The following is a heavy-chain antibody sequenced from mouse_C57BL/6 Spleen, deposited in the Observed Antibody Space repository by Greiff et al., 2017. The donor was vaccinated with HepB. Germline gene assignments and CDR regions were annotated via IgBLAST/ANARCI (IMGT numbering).Heavy chain of an antibody. CDR1: GYTFTDYY. J-gene: IGHJ3*01. CDR3: AGRRQAWFAY. D-gene: IGHD3-2*01. Sequence: VQLQQSGPELVKPGASVKISCKASGYTFTDYYMNWVKQSHGKSLEWIGDINPNNGGTSYNQKFKGKATLTVDKSSSTAYMELRSLTSEDSAVYYCAGRRQAWFAYWGQGTLVTVSA. CDR2: INPNNGGT. V-gene: IGHV1-26*01.